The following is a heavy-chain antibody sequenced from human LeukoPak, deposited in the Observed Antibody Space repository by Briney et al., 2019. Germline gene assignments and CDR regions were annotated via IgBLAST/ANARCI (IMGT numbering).Heavy chain of an antibody. D-gene: IGHD3-3*01. J-gene: IGHJ6*03. V-gene: IGHV4-59*11. CDR1: GGSISSHY. CDR2: IYYSGST. CDR3: ARSLNYDFWSGYQNYYYYYMDV. Sequence: SETLSLTCTVSGGSISSHYWSWIRQPPGKGLEWVGYIYYSGSTNYNTSLKSRVTISVDTSKNQFSLKLSSVTAADTAVYYCARSLNYDFWSGYQNYYYYYMDVWGKGTTVTVSS.